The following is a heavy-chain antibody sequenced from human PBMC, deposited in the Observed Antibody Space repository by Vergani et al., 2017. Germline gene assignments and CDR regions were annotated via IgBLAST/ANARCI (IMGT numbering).Heavy chain of an antibody. V-gene: IGHV3-30*02. CDR3: ARDLAYCHEGSCAL. D-gene: IGHD2-15*01. J-gene: IGHJ4*02. CDR1: GFTFNRYG. CDR2: VCFDGSNE. Sequence: QVQLVQSGGGVVQPGGSLRLSCVASGFTFNRYGMQWVRQAPGKGLEWVAYVCFDGSNEYYADSVKGRFIVSRDNSNDALYLQMNSLRTDDTAVYYCARDLAYCHEGSCALWGQGSVVTVSS.